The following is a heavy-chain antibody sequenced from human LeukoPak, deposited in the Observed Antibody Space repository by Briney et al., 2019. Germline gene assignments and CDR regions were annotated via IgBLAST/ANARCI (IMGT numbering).Heavy chain of an antibody. J-gene: IGHJ4*02. CDR1: GGTLSSYA. CDR3: ARAVNPYDSSGYYSYYFDY. CDR2: IIPIFGTA. Sequence: SVKVSCKASGGTLSSYAISWVRQAPGQGLEWMGGIIPIFGTANYAQKFQGRVTITADESTSTAYMELSSLRSEDTAVYYCARAVNPYDSSGYYSYYFDYWGQGTLVTVSS. D-gene: IGHD3-22*01. V-gene: IGHV1-69*13.